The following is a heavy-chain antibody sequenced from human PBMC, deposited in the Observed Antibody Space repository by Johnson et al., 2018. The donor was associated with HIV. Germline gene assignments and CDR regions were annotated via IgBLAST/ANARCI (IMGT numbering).Heavy chain of an antibody. CDR3: AQTTVTRARGAFDI. Sequence: VQVVESGGGLVQPGGSLRLSCAASGFTVSSNYMSWVRQAPGKGLEWVSVIYSGGSTYYADSVKGRFTISRDNSKNTLYLQMNSLRAEDTAVYYCAQTTVTRARGAFDIWGQGT. CDR1: GFTVSSNY. J-gene: IGHJ3*02. CDR2: IYSGGST. V-gene: IGHV3-66*01. D-gene: IGHD4-11*01.